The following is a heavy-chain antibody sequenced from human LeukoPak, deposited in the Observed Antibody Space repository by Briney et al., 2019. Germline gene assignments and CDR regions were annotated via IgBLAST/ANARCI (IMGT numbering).Heavy chain of an antibody. Sequence: PGGSLRLSCAASGFTFSSYAMSWVRQAPGKGLEWVSAISGSGGSTYYADSVKGRFTISRDNSKNTLYLQMNSLRAEDTAVYYCAKGICSGGSCPEPHWGYYYYYMDVWGKGTTVTISS. D-gene: IGHD2-15*01. CDR2: ISGSGGST. CDR3: AKGICSGGSCPEPHWGYYYYYMDV. J-gene: IGHJ6*03. V-gene: IGHV3-23*01. CDR1: GFTFSSYA.